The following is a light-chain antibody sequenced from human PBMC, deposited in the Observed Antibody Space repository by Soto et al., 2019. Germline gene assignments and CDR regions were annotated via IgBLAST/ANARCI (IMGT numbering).Light chain of an antibody. V-gene: IGKV1-8*01. Sequence: AIRMTQSPSSFSASTGDRVTITCRASPGISSYLAWYQQKPGKAPKLLIYAAATLQRGAPSRFSASGSGTEFTLTISRLQSEDFATYYCQQYLSYPYTFGQGTKLEI. CDR1: PGISSY. CDR3: QQYLSYPYT. J-gene: IGKJ2*01. CDR2: AAA.